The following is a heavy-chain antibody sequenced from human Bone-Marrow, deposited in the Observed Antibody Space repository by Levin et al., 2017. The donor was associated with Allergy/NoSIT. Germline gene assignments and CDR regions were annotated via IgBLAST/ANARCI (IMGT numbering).Heavy chain of an antibody. D-gene: IGHD1-1*01. V-gene: IGHV3-23*01. CDR2: ISGSGGST. CDR3: AKGQAGTTGTTRNHYHNRDV. J-gene: IGHJ6*03. Sequence: ASVKVSCAASGFTFSSYAMSWVRQAPGKGLEWVSAISGSGGSTYYADSVKGRFTIPRDNSKNTLYLQMKSLRAEETAVYYWAKGQAGTTGTTRNHYHNRDVWGKGTTVTVS. CDR1: GFTFSSYA.